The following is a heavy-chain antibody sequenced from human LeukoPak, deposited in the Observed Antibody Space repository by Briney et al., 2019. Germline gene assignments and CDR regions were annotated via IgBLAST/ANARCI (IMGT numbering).Heavy chain of an antibody. J-gene: IGHJ4*02. D-gene: IGHD2-15*01. V-gene: IGHV3-11*04. CDR3: ARDTGYCSGGSCYGALDY. CDR1: GFTFSDYY. CDR2: ISSSGSAI. Sequence: GGSLRLSCAASGFTFSDYYMSWIRQAPGKGLEWVSYISSSGSAIYYADSVKGRFTISRDNAKDSLYLQMNSLRAEDTAVYYCARDTGYCSGGSCYGALDYWGQGTLVTVSS.